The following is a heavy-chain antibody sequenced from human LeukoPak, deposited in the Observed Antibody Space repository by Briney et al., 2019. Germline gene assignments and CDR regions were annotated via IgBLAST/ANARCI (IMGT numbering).Heavy chain of an antibody. J-gene: IGHJ4*02. D-gene: IGHD2-21*02. CDR1: GFVFSGYW. CDR3: ASDRDFRLHY. Sequence: PGGSLRLSCAASGFVFSGYWMSWVRQAPGKGLEWVANINEDGSKKHYLDSVEGRFTISRDNAKNSLYLQMNSLRAEDTAVFYCASDRDFRLHYWGQGTLVTVPS. CDR2: INEDGSKK. V-gene: IGHV3-7*03.